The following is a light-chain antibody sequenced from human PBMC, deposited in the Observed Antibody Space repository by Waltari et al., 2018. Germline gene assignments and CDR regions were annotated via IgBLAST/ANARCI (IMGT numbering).Light chain of an antibody. CDR3: MQATHWPLT. CDR2: KVS. CDR1: LVHTEGKSY. J-gene: IGKJ1*01. Sequence: LVHTEGKSYLNGCERRPGQSPRRLICKVSNRDSGGPDRFSGSGSGTVFTLKITRVEAEDVGTYYCMQATHWPLTFGRGTKVESK. V-gene: IGKV2-30*02.